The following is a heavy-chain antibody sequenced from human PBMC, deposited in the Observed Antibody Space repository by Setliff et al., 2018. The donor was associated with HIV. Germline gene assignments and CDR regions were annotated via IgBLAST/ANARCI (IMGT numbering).Heavy chain of an antibody. CDR3: ARDLRGTQSSDY. CDR2: IAYSGTTMYT. V-gene: IGHV4-39*07. Sequence: SETLSLTCTVSGGSFIGSSFQSTWIRQTPGKGLEWIADIAYSGTTMYTNYNPSLESRVIVSEDTSRDQFFLKLTSVTAADTAVYYCARDLRGTQSSDYWGQGTLVTVSS. D-gene: IGHD1-1*01. J-gene: IGHJ4*02. CDR1: GGSFIGSSFQ.